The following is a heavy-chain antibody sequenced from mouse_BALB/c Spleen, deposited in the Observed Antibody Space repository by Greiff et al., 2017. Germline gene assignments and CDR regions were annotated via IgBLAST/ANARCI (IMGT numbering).Heavy chain of an antibody. CDR3: ARRAMSYAMDY. J-gene: IGHJ4*01. D-gene: IGHD2-3*01. CDR2: IYPGGGYT. V-gene: IGHV1-63*02. Sequence: QVQLKESGAELVRPGTSVKISCKASGYTFTNYWLGWVKQRPGHGLEWIGDIYPGGGYTNYNEKFKGKATLTADTSSSTAYMQLSSLTSEDSAVYFCARRAMSYAMDYWGQGTSVTVSS. CDR1: GYTFTNYW.